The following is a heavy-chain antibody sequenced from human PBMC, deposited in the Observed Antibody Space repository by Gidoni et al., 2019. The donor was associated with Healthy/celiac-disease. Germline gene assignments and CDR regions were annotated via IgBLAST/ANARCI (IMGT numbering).Heavy chain of an antibody. CDR3: ARVRSSSWYRNWFDP. D-gene: IGHD6-13*01. CDR1: GGSFSGYY. V-gene: IGHV4-34*01. Sequence: QVQLQQWGAGLLQPSETLSLTCAVYGGSFSGYYWSWIRQPPGKGLEWIGEINHSGSTNYNPSLKSRVTISVDTSKNQFSLKLSSVTAADTAVYYCARVRSSSWYRNWFDPWGQGTLVTVSS. J-gene: IGHJ5*02. CDR2: INHSGST.